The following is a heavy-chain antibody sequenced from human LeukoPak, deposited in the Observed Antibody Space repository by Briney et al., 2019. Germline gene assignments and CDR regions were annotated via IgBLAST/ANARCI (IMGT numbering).Heavy chain of an antibody. CDR2: ISGSGGST. Sequence: GGSLRLSCAASGFTFSSYAMSWVRQAPGKGLEWVSAISGSGGSTYYADSVKGRFTISRDNSKNSLYLQMNSLRAEDTAVYYCARDAKARSRSDYWGQGTLVTVSS. CDR3: ARDAKARSRSDY. V-gene: IGHV3-23*01. J-gene: IGHJ4*02. D-gene: IGHD6-6*01. CDR1: GFTFSSYA.